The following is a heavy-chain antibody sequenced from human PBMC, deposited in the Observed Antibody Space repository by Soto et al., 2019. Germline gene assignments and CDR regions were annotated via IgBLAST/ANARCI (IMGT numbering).Heavy chain of an antibody. V-gene: IGHV1-46*01. D-gene: IGHD6-19*01. CDR2: INPSGGST. CDR1: GYTFTSYY. J-gene: IGHJ3*02. CDR3: ARDRPIAVDGDAFDI. Sequence: ASVKVSCKASGYTFTSYYMHWVRQAPGQGLEWMGIINPSGGSTSYAQKFQGRVTMTRDTSTSTVYMELSSLRSEDTAVYYCARDRPIAVDGDAFDIWGQGTMVTVSS.